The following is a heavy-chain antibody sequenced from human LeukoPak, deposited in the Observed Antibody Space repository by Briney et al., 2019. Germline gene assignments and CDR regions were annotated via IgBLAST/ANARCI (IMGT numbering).Heavy chain of an antibody. CDR3: ARVNQQYYYGSGIYRFYYYGMDV. Sequence: GRSLTLSCAASGFTFSSYALHWVRQAPGKGLEWVSVISYDGSNKYYADSVKGRFTISRDNSENTLYLQMNSLRAEDTALYYCARVNQQYYYGSGIYRFYYYGMDVWGQGTTVTVSS. D-gene: IGHD3-10*01. CDR2: ISYDGSNK. J-gene: IGHJ6*02. CDR1: GFTFSSYA. V-gene: IGHV3-30-3*01.